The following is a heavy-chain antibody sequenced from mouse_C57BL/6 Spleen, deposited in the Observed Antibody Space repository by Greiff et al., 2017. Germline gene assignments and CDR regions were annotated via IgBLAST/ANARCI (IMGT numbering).Heavy chain of an antibody. V-gene: IGHV1-82*01. Sequence: QVQLKQSGPELVKPGASVTISCKASGYAFSSSWMNWVKQRPGKGLEWIGRIYPGAGDPNYNGQFKGKATLTADKSSSTAYMQLSSLTSEDSAVYFCARLLGYFDVWGTGTTVTVSS. D-gene: IGHD2-1*01. J-gene: IGHJ1*03. CDR2: IYPGAGDP. CDR3: ARLLGYFDV. CDR1: GYAFSSSW.